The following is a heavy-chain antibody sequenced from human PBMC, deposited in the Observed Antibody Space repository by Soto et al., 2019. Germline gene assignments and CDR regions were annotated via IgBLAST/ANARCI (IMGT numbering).Heavy chain of an antibody. CDR2: ISYDGSDK. V-gene: IGHV3-30*18. CDR1: GFTFSSYA. D-gene: IGHD3-16*02. J-gene: IGHJ4*02. CDR3: AKALGELSPESYDY. Sequence: QVQLVESGGGVVQPGRSLRLSCAASGFTFSSYAMHWVRQAPGKGLEWVAVISYDGSDKYYADSVKGRFTISRDNSKNTLNVQMNSLRAADTAVYYCAKALGELSPESYDYWGQGTLITVSS.